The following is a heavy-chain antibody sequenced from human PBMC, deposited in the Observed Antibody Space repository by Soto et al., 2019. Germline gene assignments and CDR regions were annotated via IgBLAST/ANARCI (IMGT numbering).Heavy chain of an antibody. CDR1: GYTFTSYG. CDR3: ARDQLGRDYYYYGMDV. Sequence: GASVKVSCKASGYTFTSYGISWVRQAPGQGLEWMGWISAYNGNTNYAQKLQGRVTMTTDTSTSTAYMELRSLRSDDTAVYYCARDQLGRDYYYYGMDVWGQGTTVTVSS. J-gene: IGHJ6*02. D-gene: IGHD7-27*01. CDR2: ISAYNGNT. V-gene: IGHV1-18*01.